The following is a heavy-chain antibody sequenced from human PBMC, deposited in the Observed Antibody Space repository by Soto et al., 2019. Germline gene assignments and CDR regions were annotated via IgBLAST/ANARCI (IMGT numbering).Heavy chain of an antibody. V-gene: IGHV3-33*01. CDR2: IWYDGSEK. J-gene: IGHJ5*02. Sequence: QVQLVESGGGVVQPGRSLRLSCEGSGFTFRNHGMHWIRQSPGKGLEWLAVIWYDGSEKYYADSVKGRFTISRDNSNNTLYLQMNSRKVEDTAIYYCARWSNNKVVDPWGQGTVVTVS. D-gene: IGHD1-1*01. CDR3: ARWSNNKVVDP. CDR1: GFTFRNHG.